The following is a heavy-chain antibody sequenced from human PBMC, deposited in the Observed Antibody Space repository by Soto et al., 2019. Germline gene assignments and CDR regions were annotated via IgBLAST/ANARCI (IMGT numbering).Heavy chain of an antibody. Sequence: VASVKVSCKASGGTFSSYAISWVRQAPGQGLEWMGGIIPIFGTANYAQKFQGRVTITADESTSTAYMELSSLRSEDTAVYYCARGNGGAGSDYGMDVWGQGTTVTVSS. CDR3: ARGNGGAGSDYGMDV. V-gene: IGHV1-69*13. CDR1: GGTFSSYA. D-gene: IGHD2-15*01. J-gene: IGHJ6*02. CDR2: IIPIFGTA.